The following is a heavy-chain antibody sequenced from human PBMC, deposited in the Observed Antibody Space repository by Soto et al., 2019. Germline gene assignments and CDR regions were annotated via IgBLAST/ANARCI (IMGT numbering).Heavy chain of an antibody. CDR1: GGSISSGSYY. D-gene: IGHD4-4*01. CDR3: ARHSNRNYGLYYLDY. Sequence: SETLSLTCTVSGGSISSGSYYWSWIRQSPGKGLEWIGYIYYSGSTKYKPSPKSRVTISVDTSKNQFSLKVTSATAADTAVYYCARHSNRNYGLYYLDYWGLGALVTVSS. V-gene: IGHV4-61*01. CDR2: IYYSGST. J-gene: IGHJ4*02.